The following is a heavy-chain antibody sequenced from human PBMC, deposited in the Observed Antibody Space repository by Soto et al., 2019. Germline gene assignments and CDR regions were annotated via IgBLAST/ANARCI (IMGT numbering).Heavy chain of an antibody. CDR3: ARGSLYYYGSGTSFDY. V-gene: IGHV3-7*01. D-gene: IGHD3-10*01. Sequence: PGKGLEWVANIKQDGSEKYYVDSVKGRFTISRDNAKNSLYLQMNSLRAEDTAVYYCARGSLYYYGSGTSFDYWGQGTLVTVSS. J-gene: IGHJ4*02. CDR2: IKQDGSEK.